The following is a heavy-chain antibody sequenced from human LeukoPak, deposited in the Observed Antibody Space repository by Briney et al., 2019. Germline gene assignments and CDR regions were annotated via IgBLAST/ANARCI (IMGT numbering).Heavy chain of an antibody. Sequence: GGSLRLSCAASGFTFSENYMSWIRQAPGKGLEWVSLIYTGGTTYYADSVQDRFTISRDNSKNIVYLQMTSLRAEDTAVYYCAGADASTWHGAKYWGQGTLVTVSS. CDR2: IYTGGTT. V-gene: IGHV3-66*01. D-gene: IGHD6-13*01. CDR3: AGADASTWHGAKY. J-gene: IGHJ4*02. CDR1: GFTFSENY.